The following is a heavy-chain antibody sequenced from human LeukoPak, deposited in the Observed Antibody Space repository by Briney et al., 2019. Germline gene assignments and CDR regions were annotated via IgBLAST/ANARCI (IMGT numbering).Heavy chain of an antibody. CDR1: GYTFTGYY. J-gene: IGHJ4*02. CDR2: INPNSGGT. Sequence: ASVKVSCKASGYTFTGYYMHWVRQAPGQGLEWMGWINPNSGGTNYAQKFQGRVTMTRDTSISTAYMELSRLRSDDTAVYYCARDYGDYWGYFDYWGQGTLVTVSS. V-gene: IGHV1-2*02. D-gene: IGHD4-17*01. CDR3: ARDYGDYWGYFDY.